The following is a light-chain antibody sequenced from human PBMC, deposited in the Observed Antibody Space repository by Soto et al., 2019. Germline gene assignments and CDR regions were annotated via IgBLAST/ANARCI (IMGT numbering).Light chain of an antibody. CDR1: QSVTWY. V-gene: IGKV3-11*01. Sequence: EIVLTQSPATPSLSPGERATLSRRASQSVTWYLAWYKQKPGQAPRLLIYDATNRATGIPARFSGSGSGTDLTLTIRSLEPEDFAVDYCQQRTNWLTFGGGTKVDIK. J-gene: IGKJ4*01. CDR2: DAT. CDR3: QQRTNWLT.